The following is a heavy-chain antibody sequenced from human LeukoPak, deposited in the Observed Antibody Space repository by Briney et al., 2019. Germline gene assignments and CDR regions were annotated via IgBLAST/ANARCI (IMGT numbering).Heavy chain of an antibody. V-gene: IGHV3-21*01. CDR3: ARGSLTGYFDY. Sequence: GGSLRLSCAASGFTFSSYSMNWVRRAPGKGLEWVSSISSSSSYIYYADSVKGRFTISRDNAKNSLYLQMNSLRAEDTAVYYCARGSLTGYFDYWGQGTLVTVSS. J-gene: IGHJ4*02. CDR2: ISSSSSYI. CDR1: GFTFSSYS.